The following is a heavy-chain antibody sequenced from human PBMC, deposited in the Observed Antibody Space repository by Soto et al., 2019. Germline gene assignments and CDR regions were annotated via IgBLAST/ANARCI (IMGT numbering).Heavy chain of an antibody. CDR3: ARIPTPYYDFWSGYYPPAPLYGMDV. CDR2: ISYDGSNK. Sequence: GGSLRLSCAASGFTFSSYAMHWVRQAPGKGLEWVAVISYDGSNKYYADSVKGRFTISRDNSKNTLYLQMNSLRAEDTAVYYCARIPTPYYDFWSGYYPPAPLYGMDVWGQGTTVTVSS. CDR1: GFTFSSYA. V-gene: IGHV3-30-3*01. J-gene: IGHJ6*02. D-gene: IGHD3-3*01.